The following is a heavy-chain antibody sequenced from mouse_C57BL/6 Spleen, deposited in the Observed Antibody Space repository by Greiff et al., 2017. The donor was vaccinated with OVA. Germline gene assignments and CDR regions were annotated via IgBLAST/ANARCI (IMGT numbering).Heavy chain of an antibody. D-gene: IGHD2-4*01. CDR3: AREIYYENYFDY. Sequence: ESGPGLVKPSQSLSLTCSVTGYSITSGYYWNWIRQFPGNKLEWMGYISYDGSNNYNPSLKNRISITRDTSKNQFFLKLNSVTTEDTATYYCAREIYYENYFDYWGQGTTLTVSS. CDR1: GYSITSGYY. CDR2: ISYDGSN. J-gene: IGHJ2*01. V-gene: IGHV3-6*01.